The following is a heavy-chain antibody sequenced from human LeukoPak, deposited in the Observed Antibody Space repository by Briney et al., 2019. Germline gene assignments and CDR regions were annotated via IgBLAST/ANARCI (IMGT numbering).Heavy chain of an antibody. D-gene: IGHD3-22*01. J-gene: IGHJ3*02. CDR2: ISCSGGST. V-gene: IGHV3-23*01. CDR1: GFTFSSYA. Sequence: GGSLRLSCAASGFTFSSYAMSWVRQAPGKGLEWVSAISCSGGSTYYADSVKGRFTISRDNSKNTLYLQMNSLRAEDTAVYYCAKDGGITMIVVVPDAFDIWGQGTVVTVSS. CDR3: AKDGGITMIVVVPDAFDI.